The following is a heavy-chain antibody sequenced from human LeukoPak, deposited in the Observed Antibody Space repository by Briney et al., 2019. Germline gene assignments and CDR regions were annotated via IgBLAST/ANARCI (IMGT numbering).Heavy chain of an antibody. J-gene: IGHJ4*02. Sequence: GRSLRLSCAASGFTFSSYAMHWVRQAPGKGLEWVAVISYDGSNKYYADSVKGRFTISRDNSKNTLYLQMNSLRAEDTAVYYCASLPMDTAMSALDYWGQGTLVTVSS. CDR2: ISYDGSNK. D-gene: IGHD5-18*01. CDR1: GFTFSSYA. CDR3: ASLPMDTAMSALDY. V-gene: IGHV3-30-3*01.